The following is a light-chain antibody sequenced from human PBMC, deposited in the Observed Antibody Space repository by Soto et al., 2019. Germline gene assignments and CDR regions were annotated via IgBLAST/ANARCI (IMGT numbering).Light chain of an antibody. CDR2: AAS. J-gene: IGKJ5*01. V-gene: IGKV1-27*01. Sequence: DIQMTQSPSSLSASVGDRVTITCRASQGISNFLAWYQQKPGKVPKLLISAASTLQSGVPSRFSGSGSGTDFTLTITSLQPEDAATYYCQKYSSVITLGQWTRLEIK. CDR3: QKYSSVIT. CDR1: QGISNF.